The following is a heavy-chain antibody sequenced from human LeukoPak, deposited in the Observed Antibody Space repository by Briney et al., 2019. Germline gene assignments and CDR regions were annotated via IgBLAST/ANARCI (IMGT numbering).Heavy chain of an antibody. CDR3: ARRPLLGSFDY. CDR1: GGSISSYY. Sequence: SETLSLTCTVSGGSISSYYWSWIRQPPGKGLEWIGYIYYSGSTNYNPSLKSRVTISVDTSKNQFSLKLSSVTAADTAVYYCARRPLLGSFDYWGQGTLVTVSS. J-gene: IGHJ4*02. D-gene: IGHD3-10*01. V-gene: IGHV4-59*08. CDR2: IYYSGST.